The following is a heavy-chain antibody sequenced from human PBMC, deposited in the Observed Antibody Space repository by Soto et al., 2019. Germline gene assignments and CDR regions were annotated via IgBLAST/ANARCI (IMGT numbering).Heavy chain of an antibody. CDR3: ATSQLGEYFDY. CDR2: IYHSGSI. Sequence: TLSLTCAVSGDPISCSHWWSWVRQTPGKGLEWIGEIYHSGSINYNPSLKSRVIISADRSKNQFSLRLSSVTAADTAVYYCATSQLGEYFDYWGQGTLVTVSS. V-gene: IGHV4-4*02. CDR1: GDPISCSHW. J-gene: IGHJ4*02. D-gene: IGHD1-26*01.